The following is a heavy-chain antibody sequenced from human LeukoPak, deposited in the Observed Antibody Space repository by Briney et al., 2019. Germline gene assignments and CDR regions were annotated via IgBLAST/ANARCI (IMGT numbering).Heavy chain of an antibody. Sequence: ASVKVSCKASGYTLTGYYMHWVRQAPGQGLEWMGWINPNSGGTNYAQKFQGRVTMTRDTSISTAYMELSRLRSDDTAVYYCARDSSGSYPNYYYYYMDVWGKGTTVTVSS. D-gene: IGHD1-26*01. J-gene: IGHJ6*03. CDR2: INPNSGGT. CDR3: ARDSSGSYPNYYYYYMDV. V-gene: IGHV1-2*02. CDR1: GYTLTGYY.